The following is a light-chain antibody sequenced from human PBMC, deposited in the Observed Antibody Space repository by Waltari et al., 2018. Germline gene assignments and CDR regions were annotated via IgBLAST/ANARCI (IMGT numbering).Light chain of an antibody. Sequence: SYELTQPPSVSVSPGHTARITCSGEALPHKYAHWYRQKSGQAPVLVLYGDTKRPSGIPERFTASNSGAVATLTITGAQVEDEADDDCYSTDYTGKYWVFGGGTKLIGL. CDR2: GDT. J-gene: IGLJ3*02. V-gene: IGLV3-10*01. CDR3: YSTDYTGKYWV. CDR1: ALPHKY.